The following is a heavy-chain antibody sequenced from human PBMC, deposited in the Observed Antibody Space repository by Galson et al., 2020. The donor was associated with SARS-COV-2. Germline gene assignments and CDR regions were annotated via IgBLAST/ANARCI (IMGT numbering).Heavy chain of an antibody. CDR2: FDPEDGET. CDR3: ARDRAGSSSSGGPWGVWNYYYYYMDV. J-gene: IGHJ6*03. V-gene: IGHV1-24*01. D-gene: IGHD6-6*01. Sequence: ASVKVSCKVSGYTLTELSMHWVRQAPGKGLEWMGGFDPEDGETIYAQKFQGRVTMTEDTSTDTAYMELSSLRSEDTAVYYCARDRAGSSSSGGPWGVWNYYYYYMDVWGKGTTVTVSS. CDR1: GYTLTELS.